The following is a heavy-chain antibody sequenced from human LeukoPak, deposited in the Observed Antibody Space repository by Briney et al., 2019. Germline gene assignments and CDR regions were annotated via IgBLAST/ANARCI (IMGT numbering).Heavy chain of an antibody. D-gene: IGHD6-19*01. V-gene: IGHV1-69*02. Sequence: ASVKVSCKASGGTFSSYTISWVRQAPGQGLERMGRIIPILGIANYAQKFQGRVTITADKCTSTAYMELSSLRSEDTAVYYCATSVAGTIQHWGQGTLVTVSS. J-gene: IGHJ1*01. CDR2: IIPILGIA. CDR1: GGTFSSYT. CDR3: ATSVAGTIQH.